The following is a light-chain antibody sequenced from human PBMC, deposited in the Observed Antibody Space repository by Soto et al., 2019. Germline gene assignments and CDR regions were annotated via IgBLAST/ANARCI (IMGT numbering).Light chain of an antibody. CDR1: QGISSY. Sequence: DIQMTQSPSSLSASVGDRVTITCRASQGISSYLAWYQQKPGKAPRLLIYAASTLQSGVPSRFSGSGSDTEFTLTISSLQPEGFATYYCQQLNNYPLTFGGGTKVDI. J-gene: IGKJ4*01. CDR2: AAS. V-gene: IGKV1-9*01. CDR3: QQLNNYPLT.